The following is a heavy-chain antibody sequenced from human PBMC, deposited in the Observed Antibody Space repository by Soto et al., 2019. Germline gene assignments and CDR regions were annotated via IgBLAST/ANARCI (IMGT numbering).Heavy chain of an antibody. D-gene: IGHD4-4*01. J-gene: IGHJ5*02. CDR3: AKVRVTFRLSWFDP. CDR2: ISGSGGST. V-gene: IGHV3-23*01. Sequence: GGSLRLSCEASGFTFSRVSMNWVRQVPGKGLEWVSAISGSGGSTYYADSVKGRFTISRDNSKNTLYLQMNSLRAEDTAVYYCAKVRVTFRLSWFDPWGQGTLVTVSS. CDR1: GFTFSRVS.